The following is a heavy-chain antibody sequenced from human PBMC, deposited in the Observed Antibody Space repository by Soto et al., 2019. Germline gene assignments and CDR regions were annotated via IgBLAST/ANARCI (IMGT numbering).Heavy chain of an antibody. V-gene: IGHV3-33*06. CDR3: AKDPDRYDYVWGTYRYIDH. J-gene: IGHJ4*02. Sequence: QVQLVESGGGVVQPGRSLRLSCAASGFTFSNYGMHWVRQAPGKGLEWVAVIWYDGSNKYYADSVKGRFTISRDNSKNTLYLQMNSLRVEDTAVYYCAKDPDRYDYVWGTYRYIDHWGQGTLVTVSS. CDR2: IWYDGSNK. CDR1: GFTFSNYG. D-gene: IGHD3-16*02.